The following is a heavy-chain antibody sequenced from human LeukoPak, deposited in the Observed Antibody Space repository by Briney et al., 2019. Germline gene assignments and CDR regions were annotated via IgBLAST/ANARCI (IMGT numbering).Heavy chain of an antibody. Sequence: GGSLRLSCAASGFTFSSYAMSWVRQAPGKGLEWVSAISGSGGSTYYADSVKGRFTISRDNSKNTLYLQMNSLRAEDTAVYYYAKDPFVSGAFDYWGQGTLVTVSS. D-gene: IGHD1-26*01. V-gene: IGHV3-23*01. CDR2: ISGSGGST. CDR3: AKDPFVSGAFDY. J-gene: IGHJ4*02. CDR1: GFTFSSYA.